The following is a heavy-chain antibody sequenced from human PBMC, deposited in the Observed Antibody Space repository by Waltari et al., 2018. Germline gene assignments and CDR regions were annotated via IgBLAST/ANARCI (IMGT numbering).Heavy chain of an antibody. V-gene: IGHV3-74*01. CDR2: INPDGSDT. CDR1: VFTFSDYW. Sequence: EVQLVESGGVLVQPGGSLRLSCTGSVFTFSDYWMHWVRQAPGKGPVWVSRINPDGSDTTYADSVKGRFTISRDNAKDTLYLQMNSLRVEDTAVYYCARAGFYRFDYWGHGTLATVSS. D-gene: IGHD3-16*02. CDR3: ARAGFYRFDY. J-gene: IGHJ4*01.